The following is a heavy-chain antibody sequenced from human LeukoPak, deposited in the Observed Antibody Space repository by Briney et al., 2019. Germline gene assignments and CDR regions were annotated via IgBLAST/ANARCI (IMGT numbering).Heavy chain of an antibody. CDR3: ASKIGYCSSVSCYLDY. CDR2: IRSSGGST. V-gene: IGHV3-23*01. CDR1: AFTFSSYD. D-gene: IGHD2-15*01. Sequence: GGSLRLSCAASAFTFSSYDMTWARQAPGKGLEWISAIRSSGGSTDYADSVKGRSTISRDNSKNILYLQMNSLRAEDTAVYYCASKIGYCSSVSCYLDYWGQGTLVTVSS. J-gene: IGHJ4*02.